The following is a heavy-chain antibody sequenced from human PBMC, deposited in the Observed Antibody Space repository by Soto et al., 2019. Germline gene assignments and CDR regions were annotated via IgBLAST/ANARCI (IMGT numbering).Heavy chain of an antibody. CDR3: AREDSIIIPAVSDF. V-gene: IGHV3-21*01. Sequence: GGSLRLSCTVSGFAFNNYGINWVRQAPGKGLEWVSSISKSDYTYYSDSLKGRFTISIDNAKSSVSLQMNTLRVEDTAVYYCAREDSIIIPAVSDFWGQGTLVTV. CDR2: ISKSDYT. D-gene: IGHD2-2*01. CDR1: GFAFNNYG. J-gene: IGHJ4*02.